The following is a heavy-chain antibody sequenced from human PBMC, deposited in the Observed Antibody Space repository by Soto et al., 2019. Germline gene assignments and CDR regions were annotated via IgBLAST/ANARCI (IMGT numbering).Heavy chain of an antibody. V-gene: IGHV4-61*01. Sequence: QVQLQESGPGLVRPSETLSLTCTVSGDSVSSPSYYWNWIRQTPGQGLEWIGYISYSGSTDYNPTLKSRVTISVDTSKNQFSLRLNSVTAADTGEYYCARGRYSSVWFDFWGQGALVTVSS. CDR2: ISYSGST. J-gene: IGHJ4*02. CDR3: ARGRYSSVWFDF. CDR1: GDSVSSPSYY. D-gene: IGHD6-19*01.